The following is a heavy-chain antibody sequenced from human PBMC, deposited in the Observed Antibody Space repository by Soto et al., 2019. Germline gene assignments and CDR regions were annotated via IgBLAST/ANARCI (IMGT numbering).Heavy chain of an antibody. CDR3: ARAKLVLTN. V-gene: IGHV4-61*01. Sequence: QVQLQESGPGLVKPSETLSLTCTVSGGSVSSGSYYWSWIRQPPGKGLEWIGYIYYSGSTNYNPSLKSRVTISVDTSKNQFSLNLSSVTAADTAVYYCARAKLVLTNWGQGTLVTVSS. CDR1: GGSVSSGSYY. D-gene: IGHD1-1*01. J-gene: IGHJ4*02. CDR2: IYYSGST.